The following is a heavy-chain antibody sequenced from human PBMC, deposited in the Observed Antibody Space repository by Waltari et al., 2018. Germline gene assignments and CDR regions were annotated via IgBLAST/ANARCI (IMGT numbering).Heavy chain of an antibody. J-gene: IGHJ4*02. CDR3: ARRPYYSGSYYYLDY. V-gene: IGHV4-4*02. Sequence: QVQLQESGPGLVKPSETLSLTCAVSGGSISSSNWWSWIRPPPGKGLEWIGNIGGSSGSTYYNPSLKSRVTISKDTSKNQFSLKLSSVTAADTAVYYCARRPYYSGSYYYLDYWGQGVLVTVSS. CDR1: GGSISSSNW. D-gene: IGHD3-22*01. CDR2: IGGSSGST.